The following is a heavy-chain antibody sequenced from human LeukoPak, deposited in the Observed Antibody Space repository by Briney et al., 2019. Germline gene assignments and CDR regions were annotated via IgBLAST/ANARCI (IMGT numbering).Heavy chain of an antibody. J-gene: IGHJ6*02. Sequence: GGSLRLSCAASGFTFSSYAMSWVRQAPGKGLEWVSAISGSGGSTYYADSVKGRFTISRDNSKNTLYLQMNSLRAEDTAVYYCAKVRTGDRYYYYGMDVWGQGTTVTVSS. CDR2: ISGSGGST. CDR1: GFTFSSYA. V-gene: IGHV3-23*01. CDR3: AKVRTGDRYYYYGMDV. D-gene: IGHD7-27*01.